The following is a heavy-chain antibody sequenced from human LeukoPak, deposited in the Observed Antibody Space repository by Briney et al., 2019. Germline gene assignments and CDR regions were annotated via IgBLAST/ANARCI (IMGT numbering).Heavy chain of an antibody. CDR3: ARAREAGNDY. D-gene: IGHD6-13*01. CDR2: IYYSGST. CDR1: GGSISSYY. Sequence: SETLSLTCTVSGGSISSYYWSWIRQPPGKGLEWIGYIYYSGSTNYNPSLKSRVTISVDPSKNQFSLKLSSVTAADTAVYYCARAREAGNDYWGQGTLVTVSS. J-gene: IGHJ4*02. V-gene: IGHV4-59*01.